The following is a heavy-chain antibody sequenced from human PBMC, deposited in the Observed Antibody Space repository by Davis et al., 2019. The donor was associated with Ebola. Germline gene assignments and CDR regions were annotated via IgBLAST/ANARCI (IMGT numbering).Heavy chain of an antibody. Sequence: ASVKVSCKASGYTFTGYYMHWVRQAPGQGLEWMGRINPNSGGTNYAQKFQGRVNMTRDTSISTAYMELSRLRSDETAVYYCALPSGSYCSGGSCYSRPDDYWGQGTLVTVSS. D-gene: IGHD2-15*01. CDR2: INPNSGGT. V-gene: IGHV1-2*06. CDR1: GYTFTGYY. CDR3: ALPSGSYCSGGSCYSRPDDY. J-gene: IGHJ4*02.